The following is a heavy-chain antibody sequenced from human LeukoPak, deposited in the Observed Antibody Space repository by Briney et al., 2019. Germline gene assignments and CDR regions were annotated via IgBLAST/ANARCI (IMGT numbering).Heavy chain of an antibody. CDR3: ARLGVRGSFDY. V-gene: IGHV3-11*06. D-gene: IGHD3-10*01. Sequence: GGSRTLSWAASGFSFSDYYMSWIRRAPGKGREWVSYISSSSSYTNYADSVKGRFTIPTDNPKNRLYLQMNSLRAEDTAVYYCARLGVRGSFDYWGQGTLVTVSS. CDR2: ISSSSSYT. J-gene: IGHJ4*02. CDR1: GFSFSDYY.